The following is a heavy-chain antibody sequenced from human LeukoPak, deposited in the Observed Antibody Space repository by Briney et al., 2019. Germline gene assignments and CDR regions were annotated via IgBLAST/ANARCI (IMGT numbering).Heavy chain of an antibody. CDR3: ARAGSMFGVVVFDY. CDR2: IYYSGST. CDR1: GGSISSYY. Sequence: SETLSLTCPVSGGSISSYYWSWIRQPPGKGLEWIGYIYYSGSTDYNPSLKSRVTISVDTSKNQFSLKLSSVTAADTAVYYCARAGSMFGVVVFDYWGQGTLVTVSS. D-gene: IGHD3-3*01. J-gene: IGHJ4*02. V-gene: IGHV4-59*01.